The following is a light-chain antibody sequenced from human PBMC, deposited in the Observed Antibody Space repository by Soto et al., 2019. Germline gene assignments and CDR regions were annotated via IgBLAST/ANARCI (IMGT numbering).Light chain of an antibody. Sequence: EIVMTQSPATLSVSPGERATLSCRASQSVSSNLAWYQQKPGQAPRLLIYGASTRATGIPARFSGSGSGTEFTLTISSLQSEDVAVYYCQQYYSTPYTFGQGTKLELK. V-gene: IGKV3D-15*01. CDR3: QQYYSTPYT. J-gene: IGKJ2*01. CDR2: GAS. CDR1: QSVSSN.